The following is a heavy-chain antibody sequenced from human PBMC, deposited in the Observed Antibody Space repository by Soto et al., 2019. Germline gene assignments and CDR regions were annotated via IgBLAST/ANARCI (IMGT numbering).Heavy chain of an antibody. J-gene: IGHJ6*02. CDR2: ISYDGSNK. CDR3: AKDQQVGATTFRYYYGMDV. Sequence: GGSLRLSCAASGFTFRSYGMHWVRQAPGKGLEWVAVISYDGSNKYYADSVKGRFTISRDNSKNTLYLQMNSLRAEDTAVYYCAKDQQVGATTFRYYYGMDVGGQGTTVTVSS. CDR1: GFTFRSYG. V-gene: IGHV3-30*18. D-gene: IGHD1-26*01.